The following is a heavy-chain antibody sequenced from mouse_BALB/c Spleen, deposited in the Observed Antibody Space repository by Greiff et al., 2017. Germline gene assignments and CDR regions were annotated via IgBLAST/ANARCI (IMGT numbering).Heavy chain of an antibody. CDR3: TRTYAMDY. V-gene: IGHV1-69*02. Sequence: VQLQQPGAELVRPGASVKLSCKASGYTFTSYWINWVKQRPGQGLEWIGNIYPSDSYTNYNQKFKSKATLTVDKSSSTAYMQLSSLTSEDSAVYYCTRTYAMDYWGQGTSVTVSS. CDR1: GYTFTSYW. J-gene: IGHJ4*01. CDR2: IYPSDSYT.